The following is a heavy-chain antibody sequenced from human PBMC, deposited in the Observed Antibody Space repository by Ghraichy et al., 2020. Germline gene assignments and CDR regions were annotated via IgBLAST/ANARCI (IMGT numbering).Heavy chain of an antibody. CDR3: VRSYKDAFRHFNY. J-gene: IGHJ4*02. D-gene: IGHD1-14*01. Sequence: GGSLRLSCAASGFSFTDYWMHWVRQTPGRGLEWVSHLNIDGTTVNYADSVKGRFTISRDNAKNTMYLQMISLTVEDTAVYYCVRSYKDAFRHFNYWGQGTLVT. V-gene: IGHV3-74*01. CDR1: GFSFTDYW. CDR2: LNIDGTTV.